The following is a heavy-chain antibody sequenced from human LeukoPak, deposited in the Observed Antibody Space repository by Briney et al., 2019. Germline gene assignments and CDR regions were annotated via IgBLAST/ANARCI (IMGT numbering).Heavy chain of an antibody. J-gene: IGHJ6*02. V-gene: IGHV1-69*13. Sequence: SVKVSCKASGGTFSSYTISWVRQAPGQGLEWMGGIIPIFGTVHYAQTFQGRVTITADESTNTAYMELTSLRSDDTALYYCARGQQLVGNYYYYGMDVWGQGTTVTVSS. CDR1: GGTFSSYT. D-gene: IGHD6-13*01. CDR3: ARGQQLVGNYYYYGMDV. CDR2: IIPIFGTV.